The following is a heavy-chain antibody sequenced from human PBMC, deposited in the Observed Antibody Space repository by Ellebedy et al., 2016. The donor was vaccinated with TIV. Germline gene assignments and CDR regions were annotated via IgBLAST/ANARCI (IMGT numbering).Heavy chain of an antibody. D-gene: IGHD3-10*01. Sequence: SVKVSCKASGVTFNSYGITWVRQAPGQGLEWMGGITGMFRTVNYAQKFQGRVTITADEFMTTAYMELSSLRSEDTAVYYCARGGAYYHRYFDDWGQGTLVTVSS. CDR2: ITGMFRTV. CDR3: ARGGAYYHRYFDD. CDR1: GVTFNSYG. J-gene: IGHJ4*02. V-gene: IGHV1-69*13.